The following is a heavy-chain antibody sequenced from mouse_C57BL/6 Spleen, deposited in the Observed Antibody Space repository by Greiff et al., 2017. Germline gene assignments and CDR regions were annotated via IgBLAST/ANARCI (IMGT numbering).Heavy chain of an antibody. CDR1: GYTFTSYW. Sequence: QQSCKASGYTFTSYWMHWVKQRPGRGLEWIGRIDPNSGGTKYNEKFKSKATLTVDKPSSTAYMQLSSLTSEDSAVYYCARDTTAFDYWGQGTTLTVSS. CDR3: ARDTTAFDY. D-gene: IGHD1-2*01. V-gene: IGHV1-72*01. CDR2: IDPNSGGT. J-gene: IGHJ2*01.